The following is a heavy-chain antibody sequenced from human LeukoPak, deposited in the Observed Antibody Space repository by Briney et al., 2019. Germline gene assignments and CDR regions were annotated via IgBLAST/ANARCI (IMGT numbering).Heavy chain of an antibody. CDR2: IIPIFGTA. J-gene: IGHJ4*02. CDR1: GGTFSSYA. CDR3: ARAGSHDSSGYWSPPSLDY. V-gene: IGHV1-69*01. Sequence: SVKVSCKASGGTFSSYAISWVRQAPGQGPEWMGGIIPIFGTANYAQKFQGRVTITADESTSTAYMELSSLRSEDTAVYYCARAGSHDSSGYWSPPSLDYWGQGTLVTVSS. D-gene: IGHD3-22*01.